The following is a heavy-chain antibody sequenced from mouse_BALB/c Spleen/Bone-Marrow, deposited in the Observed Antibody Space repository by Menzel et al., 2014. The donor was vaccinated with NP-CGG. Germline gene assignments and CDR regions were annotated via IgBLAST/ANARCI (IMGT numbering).Heavy chain of an antibody. J-gene: IGHJ3*01. CDR1: GYAISGYW. V-gene: IGHV1-80*01. CDR2: IYPGDDDT. CDR3: AREDYGNSWFAY. D-gene: IGHD2-1*01. Sequence: QVQLKESGAELVRPGSSVKISCKASGYAISGYWTNWGEQRPGQGLEWIGQIYPGDDDTIYNGKFKGKATLTADKSSNTAYMQLSSLTSEDSAVYLCAREDYGNSWFAYWGQGTLVTVSA.